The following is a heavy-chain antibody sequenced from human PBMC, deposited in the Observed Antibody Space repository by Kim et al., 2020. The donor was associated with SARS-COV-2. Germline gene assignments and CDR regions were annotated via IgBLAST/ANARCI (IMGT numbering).Heavy chain of an antibody. CDR3: ARLAAAGSYWYFDL. Sequence: ANAVKGRFTISRDNSANTLYLQMGSLRAEDMAVYYCARLAAAGSYWYFDLWGRGTLVTVSS. J-gene: IGHJ2*01. V-gene: IGHV3-64*01. D-gene: IGHD6-13*01.